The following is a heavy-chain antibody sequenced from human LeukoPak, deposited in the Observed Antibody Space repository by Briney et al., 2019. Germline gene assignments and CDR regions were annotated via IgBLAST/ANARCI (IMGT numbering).Heavy chain of an antibody. CDR1: GGTFISYA. CDR3: ARGFIPGSGYFDY. J-gene: IGHJ4*02. V-gene: IGHV1-69*13. CDR2: IIPIFGTA. D-gene: IGHD3-16*02. Sequence: GASVKVSCKASGGTFISYAISWVRQAAGQGLEWMGGIIPIFGTANYAQKFQGRVTFTADESTSTAYMELSSLRSEDTAVYYCARGFIPGSGYFDYWGQGTLVTVSS.